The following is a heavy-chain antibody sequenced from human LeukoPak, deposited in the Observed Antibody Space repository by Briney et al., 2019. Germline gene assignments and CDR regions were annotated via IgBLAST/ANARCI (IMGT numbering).Heavy chain of an antibody. V-gene: IGHV4-59*01. Sequence: SETLSLTCTVSGGSINNYYWSWIRQPPGKGLEWIGYIYYSGSTNYNPSLKSRVTISVDTSKNQFSLKLSSVTAADTAVYYCARGSSEHSTLWGQGTLVTVSS. CDR2: IYYSGST. J-gene: IGHJ4*02. CDR3: ARGSSEHSTL. D-gene: IGHD3-10*01. CDR1: GGSINNYY.